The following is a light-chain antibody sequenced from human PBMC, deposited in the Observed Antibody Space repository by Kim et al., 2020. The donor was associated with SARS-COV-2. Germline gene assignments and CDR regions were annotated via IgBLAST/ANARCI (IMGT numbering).Light chain of an antibody. V-gene: IGKV4-1*01. CDR2: WAS. J-gene: IGKJ2*03. Sequence: RATINCKSSQSVLHSANNKNYLAWYQQKPGQPPKLLIYWASIRESGVPDRFSGSGSGTDFTLTISSLQAEDVTVYYCQQYYSSPYSFGQGTKLEIK. CDR3: QQYYSSPYS. CDR1: QSVLHSANNKNY.